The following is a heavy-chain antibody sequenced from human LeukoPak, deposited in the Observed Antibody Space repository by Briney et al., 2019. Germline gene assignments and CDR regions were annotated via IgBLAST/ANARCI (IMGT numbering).Heavy chain of an antibody. CDR1: GFTFRSYA. J-gene: IGHJ4*02. D-gene: IGHD6-19*01. Sequence: GGSLRLSCAASGFTFRSYAMNWVRQAPGKGLEWVSGLSNTGGTTYYADSVKGRFTISRDNSKNTLYLKINSLRAEDTAVYFCAKDRGIAVAGRGFDFWGQGTLVTVSS. V-gene: IGHV3-23*01. CDR2: LSNTGGTT. CDR3: AKDRGIAVAGRGFDF.